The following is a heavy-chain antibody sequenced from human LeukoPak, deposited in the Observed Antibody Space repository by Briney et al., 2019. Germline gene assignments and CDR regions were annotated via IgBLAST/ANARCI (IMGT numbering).Heavy chain of an antibody. CDR2: IASDGSST. CDR3: SRDSLSSCGGDCYSGLDV. V-gene: IGHV3-74*01. Sequence: GGSLRLSCAASGFTFSSYWMNWVRQAPGKGLVWVSRIASDGSSTTYADSVKGRFTISRDNAKNTLYIQMNSLRAEDTAVYYCSRDSLSSCGGDCYSGLDVWGQGTTVTVSS. J-gene: IGHJ6*02. D-gene: IGHD2-21*02. CDR1: GFTFSSYW.